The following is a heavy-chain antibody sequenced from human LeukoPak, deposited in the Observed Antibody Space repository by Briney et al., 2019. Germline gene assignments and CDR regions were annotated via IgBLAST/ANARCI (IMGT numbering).Heavy chain of an antibody. V-gene: IGHV3-64D*06. D-gene: IGHD6-19*01. CDR2: ISSNGGST. CDR1: GFTFSSYA. CDR3: VGGSGSRLMDY. J-gene: IGHJ4*02. Sequence: GGSLGLSCSASGFTFSSYAMHWVRQAPGKGLEYVSAISSNGGSTYYADSVKGRFTISRDNSKNTLYLQMSSLRAEDTAVYYCVGGSGSRLMDYWGQGTLVTVSS.